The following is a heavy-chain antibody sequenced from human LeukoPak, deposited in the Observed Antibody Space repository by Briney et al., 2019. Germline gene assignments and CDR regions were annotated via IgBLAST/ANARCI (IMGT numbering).Heavy chain of an antibody. J-gene: IGHJ3*02. D-gene: IGHD2-15*01. CDR3: AKRGYCRGGTCFSHDAFDI. Sequence: PGGSLRLSCAASGFTFSTYAMSWVCQAPGKGLEWVSGISGSGGSTYYADSVKGRFTISRDNSKNTLYLQMNSLRAEDTAVYYCAKRGYCRGGTCFSHDAFDIGGQGTMVTVSS. V-gene: IGHV3-23*01. CDR1: GFTFSTYA. CDR2: ISGSGGST.